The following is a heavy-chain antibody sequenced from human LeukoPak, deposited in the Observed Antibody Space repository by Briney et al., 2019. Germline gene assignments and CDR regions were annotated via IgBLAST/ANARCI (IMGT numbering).Heavy chain of an antibody. Sequence: VASVKVSCKASGYTFTSYGISWVRQAPGQGLEWMGWISAYNGNTNYAQKLQGRVTMTTDTSTSTAYMELRSLRSDDTAVYYCARARIAAAGFWFDPWGQGTLVTVSS. CDR2: ISAYNGNT. V-gene: IGHV1-18*01. J-gene: IGHJ5*02. D-gene: IGHD6-13*01. CDR3: ARARIAAAGFWFDP. CDR1: GYTFTSYG.